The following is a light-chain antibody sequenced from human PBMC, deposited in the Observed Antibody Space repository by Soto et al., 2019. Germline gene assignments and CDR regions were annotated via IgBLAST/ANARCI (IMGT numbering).Light chain of an antibody. CDR2: GAS. Sequence: EIVLTQSTSTLPMPQAQCATLYSRASQSLSKSLVWYQQKPGQAPRLLIDGASNRATGIPARFSGSGSGTDFTLTISRLEPEDFAVYYCQQYGNSPSITFGQGTRLEIK. V-gene: IGKV3-20*01. CDR1: QSLSKS. J-gene: IGKJ5*01. CDR3: QQYGNSPSIT.